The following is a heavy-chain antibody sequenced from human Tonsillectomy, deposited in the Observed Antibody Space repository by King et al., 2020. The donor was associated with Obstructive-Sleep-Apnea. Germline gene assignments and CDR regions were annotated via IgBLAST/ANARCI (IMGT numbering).Heavy chain of an antibody. CDR2: IYHSWST. V-gene: IGHV4-4*02. CDR3: SSVTWYYDFWSGYSALSRGSYYGMDV. D-gene: IGHD3-3*01. CDR1: GGSISSSNW. Sequence: QLQEAGPGLVKPSGTLSLTCAVSGGSISSSNWWSWVRQPPGKGLEWIGEIYHSWSTNHNPSLKRRVTISVDKSKNQFSLKLDSVTAAYTVVYDCSSVTWYYDFWSGYSALSRGSYYGMDVWGQGTTVTVSS. J-gene: IGHJ6*02.